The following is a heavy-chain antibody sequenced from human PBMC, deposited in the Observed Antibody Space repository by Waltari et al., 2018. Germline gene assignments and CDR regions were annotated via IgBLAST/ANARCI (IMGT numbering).Heavy chain of an antibody. J-gene: IGHJ5*02. CDR3: ASATRSFRRFDP. CDR2: FDPEDDET. D-gene: IGHD5-12*01. CDR1: GYTLTELS. Sequence: QVQLVQSGAEVKKPGASVKVSCKVSGYTLTELSMHWVRQAPGKGREWMGGFDPEDDETIYAQKFQGRVTMTEDTSTDTAYMELGSLRSEDTAVYYCASATRSFRRFDPWGQGTLVTVSS. V-gene: IGHV1-24*01.